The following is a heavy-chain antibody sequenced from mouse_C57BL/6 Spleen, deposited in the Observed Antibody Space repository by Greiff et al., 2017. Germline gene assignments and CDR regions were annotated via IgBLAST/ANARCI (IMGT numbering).Heavy chain of an antibody. V-gene: IGHV1-85*01. D-gene: IGHD2-5*01. Sequence: VQLQQSGPELVKPGASVKLSCKASGYTFTSYDINWVKQRPGQGLEWIGRIYPRDGSTKYNEKFKDKATVTVDTSSSTAYMERHSLSAEDSAVYCCARQHYSSYLRYFDVWGTGTTVTVSS. CDR3: ARQHYSSYLRYFDV. CDR1: GYTFTSYD. J-gene: IGHJ1*03. CDR2: IYPRDGST.